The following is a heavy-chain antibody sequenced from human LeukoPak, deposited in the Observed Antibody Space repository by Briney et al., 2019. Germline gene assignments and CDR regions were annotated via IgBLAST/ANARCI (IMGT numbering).Heavy chain of an antibody. V-gene: IGHV3-30*18. CDR2: TSYDGSNK. Sequence: PGGSLRLSCAASGFTFRNYGMHWVRQAPGKGLEWVAVTSYDGSNKYYADSVKGRFTISRDNSKNTLYLQMNSLRAEDTAVYYCAKPQWLSFYTFDYWGQGTLVTVSS. J-gene: IGHJ4*02. CDR1: GFTFRNYG. CDR3: AKPQWLSFYTFDY. D-gene: IGHD6-19*01.